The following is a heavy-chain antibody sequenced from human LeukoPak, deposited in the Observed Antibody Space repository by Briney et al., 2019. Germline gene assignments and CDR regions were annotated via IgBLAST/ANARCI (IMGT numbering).Heavy chain of an antibody. CDR1: GFTFSSYW. J-gene: IGHJ4*02. D-gene: IGHD3-10*01. V-gene: IGHV3-7*01. CDR3: ARDRPVRGVIKSHDY. Sequence: GGSLRLSCAASGFTFSSYWMSWVRQAPGKGLEWVANIKQDGSEKYYVDSVKGRFTISRDNAKNSLYLQMNSLRAEDTAVYYCARDRPVRGVIKSHDYWGQGTLVTVSS. CDR2: IKQDGSEK.